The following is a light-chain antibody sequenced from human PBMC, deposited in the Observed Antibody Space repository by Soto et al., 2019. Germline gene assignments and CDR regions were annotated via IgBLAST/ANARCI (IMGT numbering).Light chain of an antibody. Sequence: DIQMTQSPSSLSASVVDRVTITFRSSQGISNYLALYQQKPGKVPKLLIYAASTLQSGVPSRFSGSGSGTDFTLTISSLQPEDVATYYCQQYNNLPYTFGQGTKVDIK. J-gene: IGKJ2*01. V-gene: IGKV1-27*01. CDR3: QQYNNLPYT. CDR1: QGISNY. CDR2: AAS.